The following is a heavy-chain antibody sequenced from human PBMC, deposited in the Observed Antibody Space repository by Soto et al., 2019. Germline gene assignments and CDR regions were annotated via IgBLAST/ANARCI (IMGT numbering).Heavy chain of an antibody. CDR1: GFSLSNARMG. CDR3: ARMLVYCTNGVCYESLYYFDY. CDR2: IFSNDEK. J-gene: IGHJ4*02. V-gene: IGHV2-26*01. Sequence: SGPTLVNPTETLTLTCTVSGFSLSNARMGVSWIRQPPGKALEWLAHIFSNDEKSYSTSLKSRLTISKDTSKSQVVLTMTNMDPVDTATYYCARMLVYCTNGVCYESLYYFDYWGQGTLVTVSS. D-gene: IGHD2-8*01.